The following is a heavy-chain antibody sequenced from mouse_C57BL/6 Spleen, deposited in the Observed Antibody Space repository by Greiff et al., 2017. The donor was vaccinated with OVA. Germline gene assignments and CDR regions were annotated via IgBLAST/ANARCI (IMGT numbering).Heavy chain of an antibody. CDR2: IDPEDGET. D-gene: IGHD1-1*01. Sequence: VHVKQSGAELVKPGASVKLSCTASGFNIKDYYMHWVKQRTEQGLEWIGRIDPEDGETKYAPKFQGKATITADTSSNTAYLQLSILTSEDTAVYYCARAPSVVATPYAMDYWGQGTSVTVSS. J-gene: IGHJ4*01. V-gene: IGHV14-2*01. CDR1: GFNIKDYY. CDR3: ARAPSVVATPYAMDY.